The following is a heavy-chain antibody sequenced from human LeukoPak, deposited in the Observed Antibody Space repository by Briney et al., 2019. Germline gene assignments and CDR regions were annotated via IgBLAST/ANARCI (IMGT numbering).Heavy chain of an antibody. J-gene: IGHJ3*02. CDR3: AIVIIGDAFDI. V-gene: IGHV4-38-2*02. D-gene: IGHD2-15*01. CDR2: IYHSGST. CDR1: GYSISSGYY. Sequence: SETLSLTCTVSGYSISSGYYWGWIRQPPGKGLEWIGSIYHSGSTYYNPSLKSRVTISVDTSKNQFSLKLSSVTAADTAVYYCAIVIIGDAFDIWGQGTMVTVSS.